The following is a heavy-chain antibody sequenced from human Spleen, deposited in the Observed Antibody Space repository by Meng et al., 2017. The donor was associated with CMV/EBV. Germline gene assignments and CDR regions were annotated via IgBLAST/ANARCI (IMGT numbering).Heavy chain of an antibody. CDR2: INHSGST. CDR1: GGSFSGYY. CDR3: ARDRERISMVRGVTPDY. V-gene: IGHV4-34*01. D-gene: IGHD3-10*01. Sequence: GSLRLSCAVYGGSFSGYYWSWIRQPPGKGLEWIGEINHSGSTNYNPSLKSRVTISVDTSKNQFSLKLSSVTAADTAVYYCARDRERISMVRGVTPDYWGQGTLVTVSS. J-gene: IGHJ4*02.